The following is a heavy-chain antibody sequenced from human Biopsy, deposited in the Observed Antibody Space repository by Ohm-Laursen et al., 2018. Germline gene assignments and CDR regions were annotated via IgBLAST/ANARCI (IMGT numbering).Heavy chain of an antibody. J-gene: IGHJ5*02. CDR1: GGSVSGYY. CDR3: ARTPRDSFWSGSYKRGLWFDP. Sequence: GTLSLTCTVSGGSVSGYYWNWIRLPVGKGLEWIGRLYTSGSTNYNPSLKSRVTVSVDTSRNQFSLRLSSVTAADTAVYYCARTPRDSFWSGSYKRGLWFDPWGQGTLVIVSS. CDR2: LYTSGST. D-gene: IGHD3-3*01. V-gene: IGHV4-4*07.